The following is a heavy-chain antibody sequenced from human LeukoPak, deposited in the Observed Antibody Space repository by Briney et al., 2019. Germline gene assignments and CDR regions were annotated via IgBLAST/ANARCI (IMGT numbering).Heavy chain of an antibody. D-gene: IGHD2-21*02. Sequence: GGSLRLSCAASGFTFNNYAMSWVRQAPEKGLEWVSGISGSGGSTDCADSVKGRFTISRDNSKNAVYLQMTSPRAEDTAVYYCAKDVGTRDLYYFDYWGQGTLVTVSS. CDR2: ISGSGGST. J-gene: IGHJ4*02. V-gene: IGHV3-23*01. CDR3: AKDVGTRDLYYFDY. CDR1: GFTFNNYA.